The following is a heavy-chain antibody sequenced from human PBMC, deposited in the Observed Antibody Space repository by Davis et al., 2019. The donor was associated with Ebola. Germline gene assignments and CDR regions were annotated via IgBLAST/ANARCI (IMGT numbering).Heavy chain of an antibody. CDR3: ARGGYFDWLTRWHYYGMDV. CDR1: GYTFTTYD. V-gene: IGHV1-8*01. D-gene: IGHD3-9*01. CDR2: MNPNIENT. Sequence: AASVKVSCTASGYTFTTYDIHWVRQATGQGLEWMGWMNPNIENTGYAQKFQGRVTMTRSNSISTAYMELSSLRSEDTAVYYCARGGYFDWLTRWHYYGMDVWGQGTTVTVSS. J-gene: IGHJ6*02.